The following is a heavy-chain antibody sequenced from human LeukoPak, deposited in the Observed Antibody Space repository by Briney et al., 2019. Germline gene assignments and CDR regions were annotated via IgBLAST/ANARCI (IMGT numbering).Heavy chain of an antibody. CDR3: ALTGIVGATRPFDY. Sequence: PGGSLRLSCAASGFTFGSYSMNWVRQAPGKGLEWVSSISSSSSYIYYADSVKGRFTISRDNAKNSLYLQMNSLRAEDTAVYYCALTGIVGATRPFDYWGQGTLVTVSS. CDR1: GFTFGSYS. CDR2: ISSSSSYI. D-gene: IGHD1-26*01. J-gene: IGHJ4*02. V-gene: IGHV3-21*01.